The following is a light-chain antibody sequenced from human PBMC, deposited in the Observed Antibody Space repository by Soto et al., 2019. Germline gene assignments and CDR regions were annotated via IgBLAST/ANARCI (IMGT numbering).Light chain of an antibody. CDR2: GAS. CDR1: QSVSSSY. J-gene: IGKJ1*01. V-gene: IGKV3-20*01. Sequence: EIVLTQSPGTLSLSPGERATLSCRASQSVSSSYLAWYQQKPGQAPRLLIYGASSRATGIPDRFSGSGSGTDFTLTISRREPEDLAVYYCQKYGSSPRTFGQGTKVDI. CDR3: QKYGSSPRT.